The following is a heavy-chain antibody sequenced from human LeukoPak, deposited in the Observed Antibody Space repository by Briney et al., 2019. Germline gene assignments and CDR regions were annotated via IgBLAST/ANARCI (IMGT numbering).Heavy chain of an antibody. D-gene: IGHD6-13*01. CDR1: GGFIGSYY. CDR3: ARGAAADDWYFDL. J-gene: IGHJ2*01. CDR2: IYYSGST. Sequence: PSETLSLTCTVSGGFIGSYYCSWIRQPPGKGLEWIGYIYYSGSTNYNPSLKSRVTISVDTSKNQFSLKLSSVTAADTAVYYCARGAAADDWYFDLWGRGTLVTVSS. V-gene: IGHV4-59*08.